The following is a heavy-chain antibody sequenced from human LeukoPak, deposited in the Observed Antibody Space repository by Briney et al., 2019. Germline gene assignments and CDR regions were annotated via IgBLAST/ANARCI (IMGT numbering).Heavy chain of an antibody. CDR1: GGSFSGYY. CDR3: ANSPFWSGFYYFDY. D-gene: IGHD3-3*02. V-gene: IGHV4-34*01. CDR2: INHSGST. J-gene: IGHJ4*02. Sequence: SETLSLTCAVYGGSFSGYYWSWIRQSPGKGLEWIGEINHSGSTNYNPSLKSRVTISVETSKNQFSLKLSSVTAAGTAVYYCANSPFWSGFYYFDYWGQGTLVTVSS.